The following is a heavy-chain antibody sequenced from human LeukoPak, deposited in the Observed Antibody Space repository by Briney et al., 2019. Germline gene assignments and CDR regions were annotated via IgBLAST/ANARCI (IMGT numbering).Heavy chain of an antibody. V-gene: IGHV3-23*01. CDR1: GFTFSNHA. D-gene: IGHD3-22*01. CDR2: ISVSGGST. Sequence: GGSLRLSCAASGFTFSNHAMSWVRQAPGKGPEWVSAISVSGGSTYYADSVKGRFTISRDNSKNTLHLQMNSLRVEDTAVYYCAKDARITMIGVVRGARPYYFDYWGQGTLVTVSS. J-gene: IGHJ4*02. CDR3: AKDARITMIGVVRGARPYYFDY.